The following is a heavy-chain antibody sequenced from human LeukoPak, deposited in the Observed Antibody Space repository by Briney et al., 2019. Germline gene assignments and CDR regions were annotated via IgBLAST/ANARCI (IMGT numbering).Heavy chain of an antibody. CDR3: TTGPFDYYGSASYLANGMDV. Sequence: GGSLRLSCAASGFTFSNAWMSWVRQAPGKGLEWVGRIKSKTDGGTTDYAAPVKGRFTISRDDSKNTLYLQMNSLKTEDTAVYYCTTGPFDYYGSASYLANGMDVWGQGTTVTVSS. D-gene: IGHD3-10*01. CDR2: IKSKTDGGTT. V-gene: IGHV3-15*01. J-gene: IGHJ6*02. CDR1: GFTFSNAW.